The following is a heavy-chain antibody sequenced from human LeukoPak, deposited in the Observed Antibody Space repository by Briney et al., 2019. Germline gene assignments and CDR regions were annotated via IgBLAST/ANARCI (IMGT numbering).Heavy chain of an antibody. CDR1: GFTFSSYE. D-gene: IGHD3-10*01. CDR3: ARVDYYGPV. Sequence: GGTLSLSCAACGFTFSSYEMNWVRQAPGKGLEWVSYISSSGSTIYYADSVKGRFTISRDNAKNSLYLQMNSLRAEDTAVYYCARVDYYGPVWGQGALVTVSS. V-gene: IGHV3-48*03. J-gene: IGHJ4*02. CDR2: ISSSGSTI.